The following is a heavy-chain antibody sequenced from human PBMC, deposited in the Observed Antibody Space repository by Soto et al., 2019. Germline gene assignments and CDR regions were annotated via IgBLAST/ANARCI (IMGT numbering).Heavy chain of an antibody. V-gene: IGHV1-69*13. CDR2: IIPIFGTA. D-gene: IGHD6-6*01. CDR1: GGTFSSYA. J-gene: IGHJ6*02. Sequence: ASVKVSCKASGGTFSSYAISWVRQAPGQGLEWMGGIIPIFGTANYAQKFQGRVTITADEPTSTAYMELSSLRSEDTAVYYCARQKYSSPYYYYGMDVWGQGTTVTVSS. CDR3: ARQKYSSPYYYYGMDV.